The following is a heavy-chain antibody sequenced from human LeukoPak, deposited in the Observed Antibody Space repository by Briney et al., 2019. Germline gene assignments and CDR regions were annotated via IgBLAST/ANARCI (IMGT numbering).Heavy chain of an antibody. CDR1: GFTFSSYW. J-gene: IGHJ4*02. CDR3: ARSIVAAGNFDY. D-gene: IGHD6-13*01. Sequence: PGGSLRLSCAASGFTFSSYWMHWVRQAPGKGLVWVSRISSDGSSTSYADSVKGRFTISRDNAKNTLYLQMNSLRAEDTAVYYCARSIVAAGNFDYWGQGTLVTVSS. V-gene: IGHV3-74*01. CDR2: ISSDGSST.